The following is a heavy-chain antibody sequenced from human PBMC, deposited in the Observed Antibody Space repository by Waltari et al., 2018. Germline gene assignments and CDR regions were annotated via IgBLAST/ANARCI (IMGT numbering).Heavy chain of an antibody. J-gene: IGHJ6*03. CDR1: GYSISSGYS. Sequence: QVQLQESGPGLVKPSETLSLTCAVSGYSISSGYSWGWIRQPPGKGLEWIGSIYHSGSTYYNPSLKSRVTISVDTSKNQCSLKLSSVTAADTAVYYCARVRELLGYYYYMDVWGKGTTVTVSS. CDR2: IYHSGST. CDR3: ARVRELLGYYYYMDV. V-gene: IGHV4-38-2*01. D-gene: IGHD1-26*01.